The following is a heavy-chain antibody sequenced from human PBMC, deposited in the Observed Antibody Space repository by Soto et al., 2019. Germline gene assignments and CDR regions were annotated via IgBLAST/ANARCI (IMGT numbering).Heavy chain of an antibody. CDR3: ARTVMPVGNLPAFDH. J-gene: IGHJ4*02. V-gene: IGHV4-61*01. Sequence: QMQLQESGPGLVKPSETLSLACTVSGGSVSSPKYFWSWIRQPPGKGLEWVAYIYYNGKTNYNPSLKSRATISVDTANHQCSLKLTSVTGADSAVYFCARTVMPVGNLPAFDHWGQGVLVTVSS. D-gene: IGHD7-27*01. CDR2: IYYNGKT. CDR1: GGSVSSPKYF.